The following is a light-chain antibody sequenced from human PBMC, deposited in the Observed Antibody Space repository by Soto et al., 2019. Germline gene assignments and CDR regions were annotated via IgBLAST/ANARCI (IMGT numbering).Light chain of an antibody. V-gene: IGKV1-5*01. Sequence: DIQMTQSPSTLSASVGDRVTITCRASQSISSWVAWYQQKPRKAPKLLIYDASSLESGVPSRFSGSGSGTEFTFTIGSLQLDDFAPSDCQPHNISPWPFGQGTKVEIK. J-gene: IGKJ1*01. CDR2: DAS. CDR1: QSISSW. CDR3: QPHNISPWP.